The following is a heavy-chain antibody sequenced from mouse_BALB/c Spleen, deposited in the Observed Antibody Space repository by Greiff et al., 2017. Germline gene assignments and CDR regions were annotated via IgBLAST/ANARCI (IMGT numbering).Heavy chain of an antibody. J-gene: IGHJ3*01. D-gene: IGHD2-4*01. CDR1: GYTFTDYN. CDR3: ARWGSTMITTGFAY. Sequence: VQLQQSGPELVKPGASVKIPCKASGYTFTDYNMDWVKQSHGKSLEWIGDINPNNGGTIYNQKFKGKATLTVDKSSSTAYMELRSLTSEDTAVYYCARWGSTMITTGFAYWGQGTLVTVSA. CDR2: INPNNGGT. V-gene: IGHV1-18*01.